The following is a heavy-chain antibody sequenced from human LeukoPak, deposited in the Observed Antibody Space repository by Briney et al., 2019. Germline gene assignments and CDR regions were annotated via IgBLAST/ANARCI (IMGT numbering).Heavy chain of an antibody. V-gene: IGHV3-7*03. CDR2: IKLDGSEK. Sequence: GGSLRLSCVASGFTFGKYWMSWVRQAPGKGLEWVANIKLDGSEKNYVDSVKGRFTISRDNTKNSLYLQMNSLRVEDTAVFYCARDQYDTWSQRGNFDSWGQGTLVIVSS. CDR3: ARDQYDTWSQRGNFDS. CDR1: GFTFGKYW. D-gene: IGHD3-3*01. J-gene: IGHJ4*02.